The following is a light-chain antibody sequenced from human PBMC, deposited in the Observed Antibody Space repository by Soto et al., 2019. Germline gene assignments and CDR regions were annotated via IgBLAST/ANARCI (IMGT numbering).Light chain of an antibody. J-gene: IGLJ1*01. CDR2: EVS. CDR1: SSDVGGYNY. CDR3: SSYTSSSTLV. V-gene: IGLV2-14*01. Sequence: QSAPTQPASVSGSPGQSITISCTGTSSDVGGYNYVSWYQQHPGKAPKLMIYEVSNRPSGVSNRFSGSKSGNTASLTISGLQAEDEPDYYCSSYTSSSTLVFGTGTKLTIL.